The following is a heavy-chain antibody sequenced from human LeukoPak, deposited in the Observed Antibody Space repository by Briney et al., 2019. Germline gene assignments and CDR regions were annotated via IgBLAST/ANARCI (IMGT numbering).Heavy chain of an antibody. CDR2: ISAYNGNT. Sequence: ASVKVSCKASGYTFTSYGISWVRQAPGQGLEWMGWISAYNGNTNYAQKLRGRVTMTTDTSTSTAYMELRSLRSDDTAVYYCARALTIFDWFDPWGQGTLVTVSS. J-gene: IGHJ5*02. CDR3: ARALTIFDWFDP. D-gene: IGHD3-3*01. CDR1: GYTFTSYG. V-gene: IGHV1-18*01.